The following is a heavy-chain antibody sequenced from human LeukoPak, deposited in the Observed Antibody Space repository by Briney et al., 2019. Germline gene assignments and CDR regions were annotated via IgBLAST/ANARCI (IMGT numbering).Heavy chain of an antibody. Sequence: VASVKVSCKASGYTFIGYYMHWVRQAPGQGLEWMGWITPNSGATKYAQKFRGRVSMTRDTSINTAYMELSRLRYDDTAIYYCARVSRFYYDSSGDFDYWGQGTLVTVSS. CDR2: ITPNSGAT. CDR1: GYTFIGYY. J-gene: IGHJ4*02. V-gene: IGHV1-2*02. CDR3: ARVSRFYYDSSGDFDY. D-gene: IGHD3-22*01.